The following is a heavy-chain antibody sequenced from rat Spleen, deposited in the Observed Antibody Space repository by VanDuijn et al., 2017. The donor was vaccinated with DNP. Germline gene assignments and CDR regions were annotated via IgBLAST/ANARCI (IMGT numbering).Heavy chain of an antibody. CDR3: ARHGDFGLRFYFDN. V-gene: IGHV3-3*01. CDR1: GHSITNNYR. D-gene: IGHD1-11*01. CDR2: INSAGRI. Sequence: EVQLQESGPGLVTPSQSLSLTCSVTGHSITNNYRWNWLRKFPGNKLEWMVYINSAGRINYNPSLKSRISITRDTSKTQFFLQLKSKTTEDTAAYFCARHGDFGLRFYFDNWGQGVMVTVSS. J-gene: IGHJ2*01.